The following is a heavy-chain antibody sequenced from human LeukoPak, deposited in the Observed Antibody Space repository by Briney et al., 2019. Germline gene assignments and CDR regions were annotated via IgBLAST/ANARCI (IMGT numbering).Heavy chain of an antibody. J-gene: IGHJ4*02. CDR2: ISGSGDST. CDR3: AKGGHFDQ. V-gene: IGHV3-23*01. CDR1: GFTFSSYA. Sequence: GGSLRLSCAASGFTFSSYAMSWARQAPGKGLEWVSAISGSGDSTYYADSVKGRFTISRDDSKNTLYLQMNCLRAEDTAVYHCAKGGHFDQWGQGTLVTVSS.